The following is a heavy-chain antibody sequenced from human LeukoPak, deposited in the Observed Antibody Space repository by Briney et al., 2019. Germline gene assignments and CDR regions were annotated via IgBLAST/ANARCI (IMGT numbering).Heavy chain of an antibody. V-gene: IGHV4-34*01. CDR3: ARHGSYDFWNEGYYYYYYMDV. D-gene: IGHD3-3*01. J-gene: IGHJ6*03. CDR1: GGSISSYY. Sequence: SETLSLTCTVSGGSISSYYWSWIRQPPGKGLEWIGEINHSGSTNYNPSLKSRVTISVDTSKNQFSLKLSSVTAADTAVYYCARHGSYDFWNEGYYYYYYMDVWGKGTTVTVSS. CDR2: INHSGST.